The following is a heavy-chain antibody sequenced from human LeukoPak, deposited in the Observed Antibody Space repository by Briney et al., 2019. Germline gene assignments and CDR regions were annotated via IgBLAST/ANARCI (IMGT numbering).Heavy chain of an antibody. CDR3: VRQRADYYYYFVDV. J-gene: IGHJ6*03. Sequence: SAETLSLTCTVSCYSISSGYYWGWLRQPPGEGLEWIGSIYYSETTYDNPSLKSHVTITIETSKNQSYLRLSHLTAHDTVVHYCVRQRADYYYYFVDVWGEGTTVAVS. CDR2: IYYSETT. CDR1: CYSISSGYY. V-gene: IGHV4-38-2*02. D-gene: IGHD5-24*01.